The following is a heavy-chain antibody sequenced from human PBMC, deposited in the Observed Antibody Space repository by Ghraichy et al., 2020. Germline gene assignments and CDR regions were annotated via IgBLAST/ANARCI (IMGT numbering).Heavy chain of an antibody. CDR3: AKPRSPGKHYFDH. CDR2: IGASGGPT. CDR1: GFTFSDYA. Sequence: GGSLRLSCAASGFTFSDYAMNWVRQAPGKGLEWVAVIGASGGPTFYADSVKGRFTISRDNSKDTVYLQMNGLRAEDTAVYYCAKPRSPGKHYFDHWGQGTLLTVSS. D-gene: IGHD3-10*01. V-gene: IGHV3-23*01. J-gene: IGHJ4*02.